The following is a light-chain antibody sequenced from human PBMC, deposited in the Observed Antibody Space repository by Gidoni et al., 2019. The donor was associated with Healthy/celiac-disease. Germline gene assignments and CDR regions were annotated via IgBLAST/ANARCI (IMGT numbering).Light chain of an antibody. CDR3: QQYNNWPPIT. J-gene: IGKJ3*01. CDR2: GAS. CDR1: QSVSSN. Sequence: TLSVSPGERATLSCRASQSVSSNLAWYQQKPGQAPRLLIYGASTRATGIPARFSGSGSGTEFTLTISSLQSEDFAVYYCQQYNNWPPITFGPGTEVDIK. V-gene: IGKV3-15*01.